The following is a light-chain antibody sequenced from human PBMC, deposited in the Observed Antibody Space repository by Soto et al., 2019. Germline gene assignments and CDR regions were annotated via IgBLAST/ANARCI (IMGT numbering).Light chain of an antibody. Sequence: EIQMTQSPSSMSASVGDRVTISCRASRTISSYLIWYQQKPGKAPQLLIYGASTLQSGVSSRFSGSGFGTDFTLTITNLQPEYFATYYCQQSYSSPRTFGQGTKIDIK. CDR3: QQSYSSPRT. CDR2: GAS. J-gene: IGKJ2*02. CDR1: RTISSY. V-gene: IGKV1-39*01.